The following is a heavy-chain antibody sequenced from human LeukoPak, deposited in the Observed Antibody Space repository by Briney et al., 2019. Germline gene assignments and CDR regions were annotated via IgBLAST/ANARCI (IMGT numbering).Heavy chain of an antibody. Sequence: MTSETLSLTCTMSGGSFSSDYWNWIRQPPGKGLEWIGYIFHSGTTNYNPSLKSRVTISVDTSKKHCSLKLSSVTAADTAVYYCARASVVATFDYWGQGTLVTVSS. CDR1: GGSFSSDY. V-gene: IGHV4-59*12. CDR2: IFHSGTT. D-gene: IGHD2-15*01. CDR3: ARASVVATFDY. J-gene: IGHJ4*02.